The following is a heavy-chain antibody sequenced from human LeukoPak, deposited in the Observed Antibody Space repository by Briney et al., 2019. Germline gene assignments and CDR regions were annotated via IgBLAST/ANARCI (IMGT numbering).Heavy chain of an antibody. J-gene: IGHJ4*02. D-gene: IGHD1-26*01. V-gene: IGHV4-59*01. CDR3: ARDGEGELL. CDR2: IYYSGST. Sequence: SETLSLTCTVSGGSISSYYWSWIRQPPGKGLEWIGYIYYSGSTNYNPSLKSRVTISVDTSKNQFSLKLSSVTAADTAVCYCARDGEGELLWGQGTLVTVSS. CDR1: GGSISSYY.